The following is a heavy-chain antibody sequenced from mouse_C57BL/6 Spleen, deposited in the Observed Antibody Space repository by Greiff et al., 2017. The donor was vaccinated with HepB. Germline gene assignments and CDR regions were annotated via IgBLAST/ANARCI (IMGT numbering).Heavy chain of an antibody. CDR3: ARSVKNFDV. J-gene: IGHJ1*03. Sequence: QVQLQQSGAELARPGASVMLSCKASGYTFTSYGISWVKQRTGLGLAWIGEIYPRSGNTYYNEKFKGKATLTADKSSSTAYMALRNRTSEESAVYFCARSVKNFDVWGTGTTVTVSS. V-gene: IGHV1-81*01. CDR1: GYTFTSYG. CDR2: IYPRSGNT.